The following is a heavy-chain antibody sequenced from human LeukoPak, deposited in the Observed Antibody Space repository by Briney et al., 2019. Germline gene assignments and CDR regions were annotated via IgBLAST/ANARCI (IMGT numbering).Heavy chain of an antibody. CDR2: IYHSGST. CDR1: GGSISSSNW. J-gene: IGHJ4*02. Sequence: SGTLSLTCAVSGGSISSSNWWSWVRRPPGKGLEWIGEIYHSGSTNYNPSLKSRVTISVDKSKNQFSLRLTSVTAADTAVYYCARESNYDSSGYYLDCWGQGTLVTVSS. V-gene: IGHV4-4*02. CDR3: ARESNYDSSGYYLDC. D-gene: IGHD3-22*01.